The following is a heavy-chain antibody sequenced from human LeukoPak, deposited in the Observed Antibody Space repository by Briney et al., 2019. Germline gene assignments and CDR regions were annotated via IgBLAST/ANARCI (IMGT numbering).Heavy chain of an antibody. D-gene: IGHD4-23*01. Sequence: GGSLRLSCAASGFIFSDYIMDWVRQAPGKGLEWVGRIRTRIYSSTTEYAASVKGRFTISRDDSKNSMYLHMNSLKTEDTAVYHCSRDGGEGGNSAFDIWGQGTMVTVSS. CDR1: GFIFSDYI. V-gene: IGHV3-72*01. J-gene: IGHJ3*02. CDR2: IRTRIYSSTT. CDR3: SRDGGEGGNSAFDI.